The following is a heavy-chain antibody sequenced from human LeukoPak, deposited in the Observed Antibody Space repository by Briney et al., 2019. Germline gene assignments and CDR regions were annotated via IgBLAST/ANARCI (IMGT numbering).Heavy chain of an antibody. CDR3: AALINGSGSFVWFDP. Sequence: GGSLRLSCAASGFTFSSYSMNWVRQAPGKGLEWVSSISSSSSYIYYADSEKGRFTIYRDNAKNSLYLQMNSLRAEDTAVYYCAALINGSGSFVWFDPGGQGTLVTVSS. CDR2: ISSSSSYI. D-gene: IGHD3-10*01. V-gene: IGHV3-21*04. J-gene: IGHJ5*02. CDR1: GFTFSSYS.